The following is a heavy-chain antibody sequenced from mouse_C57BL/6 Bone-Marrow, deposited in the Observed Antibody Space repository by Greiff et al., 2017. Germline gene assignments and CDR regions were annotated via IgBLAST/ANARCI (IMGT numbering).Heavy chain of an antibody. Sequence: QVQLQQSGAELVKPGASVKMSCKASGYTFTSYWITWVKQRPGQGLEWIGDIYPGSGSTNYNEKFKSKATLTVDTSSSTAYMQLSSLTSEDSAVYYCARPYYSNGWYCDVWGGGTAVTVSS. D-gene: IGHD2-5*01. CDR3: ARPYYSNGWYCDV. CDR1: GYTFTSYW. J-gene: IGHJ1*01. V-gene: IGHV1-55*01. CDR2: IYPGSGST.